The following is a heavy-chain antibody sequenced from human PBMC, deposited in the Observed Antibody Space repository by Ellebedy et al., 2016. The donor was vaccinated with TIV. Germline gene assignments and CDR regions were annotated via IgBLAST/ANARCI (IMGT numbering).Heavy chain of an antibody. CDR2: IYYSGST. V-gene: IGHV4-39*01. Sequence: MPSETLSLTCTVSGGSISSSSYYWGWIRQPPGKGLEWIGSIYYSGSTYYNPSLKSRVTISVDTSKNQFSLKLSSVTAADTAVYYCARHEGGVCTNGVSYRFDPWGQGTLVTVSS. D-gene: IGHD2-8*01. CDR1: GGSISSSSYY. J-gene: IGHJ5*02. CDR3: ARHEGGVCTNGVSYRFDP.